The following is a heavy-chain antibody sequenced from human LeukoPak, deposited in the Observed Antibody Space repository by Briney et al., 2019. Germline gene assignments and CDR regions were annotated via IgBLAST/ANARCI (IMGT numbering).Heavy chain of an antibody. CDR3: ARWGGELDFDY. Sequence: GASVKVSCKASGYTFSSYGISWVRQAPGQGLEWMGWISAYNGNTNYAQKFRDRVTMITDTSTRTAYMELRSLRSDDTAVYYCARWGGELDFDYWGQGTLVTVSS. V-gene: IGHV1-18*01. CDR1: GYTFSSYG. CDR2: ISAYNGNT. D-gene: IGHD3-16*01. J-gene: IGHJ4*02.